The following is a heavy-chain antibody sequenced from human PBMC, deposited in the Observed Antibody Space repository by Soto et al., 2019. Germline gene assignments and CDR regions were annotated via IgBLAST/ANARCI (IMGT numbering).Heavy chain of an antibody. CDR1: GGSISSGGYY. D-gene: IGHD3-3*01. J-gene: IGHJ5*02. Sequence: SETLSLTCTVSGGSISSGGYYWSWIRQHPGKGLEWIGYIYYSGSTYYNPSLKSQVTISVDTSKNQFSLKLSSVTAADTAVYYCARARTPYDFRRVENWFDPWGQGTLVTVSS. CDR3: ARARTPYDFRRVENWFDP. V-gene: IGHV4-31*01. CDR2: IYYSGST.